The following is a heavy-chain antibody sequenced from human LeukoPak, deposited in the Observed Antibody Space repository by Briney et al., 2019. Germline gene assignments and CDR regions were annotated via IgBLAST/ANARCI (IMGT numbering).Heavy chain of an antibody. CDR2: IRSKANSYAT. V-gene: IGHV3-73*01. CDR1: GFTFSGSA. J-gene: IGHJ4*02. CDR3: AKGYSSGWYFFDY. Sequence: GGSLRLSCAASGFTFSGSAMHWVRQASGKGLEWVGRIRSKANSYATAYAASVKGRFTISRDDSKNTAYLQMNSLKTEDTAVYYCAKGYSSGWYFFDYRGQGTLVIVSS. D-gene: IGHD6-19*01.